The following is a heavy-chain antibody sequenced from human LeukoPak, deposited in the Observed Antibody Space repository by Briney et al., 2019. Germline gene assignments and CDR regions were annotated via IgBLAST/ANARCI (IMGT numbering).Heavy chain of an antibody. Sequence: GGSLRLSCAASGFTFSSYAMHWVRQAPGKGLEWVAVISYDGSNKYYADSVKGRFTISRDNSKNTLYLQMNSLRSEDTAVYYCARDPDRHDYGDYWGQGTLVTVSS. CDR3: ARDPDRHDYGDY. CDR2: ISYDGSNK. D-gene: IGHD1-14*01. J-gene: IGHJ4*02. CDR1: GFTFSSYA. V-gene: IGHV3-30-3*01.